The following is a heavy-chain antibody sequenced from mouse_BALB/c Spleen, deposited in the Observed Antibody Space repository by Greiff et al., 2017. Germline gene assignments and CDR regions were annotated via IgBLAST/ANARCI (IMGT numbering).Heavy chain of an antibody. V-gene: IGHV1-54*01. J-gene: IGHJ4*01. CDR2: INPGSGGT. CDR1: GYAFTNYL. Sequence: QVQLQQSGAELVRPGTSVKVSCKASGYAFTNYLIEWVKQRPGQGLEWIGVINPGSGGTNYNEKFKGKATLTADKSSSTAYMQLSSLTSDDSAVYFCARERPPAMDYWGQGTSVTVSS. CDR3: ARERPPAMDY.